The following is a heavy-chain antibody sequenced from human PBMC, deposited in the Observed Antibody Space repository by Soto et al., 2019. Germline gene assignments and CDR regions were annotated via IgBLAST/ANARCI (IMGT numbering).Heavy chain of an antibody. D-gene: IGHD3-3*01. J-gene: IGHJ6*03. Sequence: GGSLRLSCAASGFTFSSYSMNWVRQAPGKGLEWVSSISSSSSYIYYADSVKGRFTTSRDNAKNSLYLQMNSLRAEDTAVYYCARDGQKYYDLWSGPIDYYMDVWGKGTTVTVSS. CDR2: ISSSSSYI. CDR3: ARDGQKYYDLWSGPIDYYMDV. CDR1: GFTFSSYS. V-gene: IGHV3-21*01.